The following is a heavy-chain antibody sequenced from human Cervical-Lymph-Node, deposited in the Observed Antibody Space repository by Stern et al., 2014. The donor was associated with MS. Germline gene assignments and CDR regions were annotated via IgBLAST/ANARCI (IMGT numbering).Heavy chain of an antibody. J-gene: IGHJ5*02. CDR2: IYWDGDK. D-gene: IGHD4-17*01. Sequence: ESGPALVKPTKTITLTCTFSGFSLSTSGMWVSWIRQPPGKALEWLARIYWDGDKFYSASLKTRLTITKDTSKNQVVLTMTNVDPGDTATYYCARTTVPPLSNWFDPWGQGTLVTVSS. CDR1: GFSLSTSGMW. V-gene: IGHV2-70*17. CDR3: ARTTVPPLSNWFDP.